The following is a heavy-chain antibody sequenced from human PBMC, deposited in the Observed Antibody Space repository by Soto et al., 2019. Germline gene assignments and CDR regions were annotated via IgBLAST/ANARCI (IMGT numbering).Heavy chain of an antibody. Sequence: QVQLVESGGGLVKPGGSLRLSCAASGFTFRDYYMSWIRQAPGKGLEWVSYISGTSTYIQYRDSVKGRFIISRDNTRNSLYLQMDSLRVEDTAIYYCARGGEHPLDYWRQGILVTVSS. CDR3: ARGGEHPLDY. CDR1: GFTFRDYY. V-gene: IGHV3-11*05. J-gene: IGHJ4*02. CDR2: ISGTSTYI.